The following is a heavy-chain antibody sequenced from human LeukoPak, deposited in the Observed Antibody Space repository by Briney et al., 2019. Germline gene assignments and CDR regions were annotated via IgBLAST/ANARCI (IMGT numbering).Heavy chain of an antibody. J-gene: IGHJ3*02. Sequence: SETLSLTCAVSADSFSSHYWTWIRQPPGKGLEWVGYISYIGSTNYNPSLKSRVTISIDTSKNQFSLKLSSVTAADTAVYYCARDLVTVTKGFDIWGQGTMVSVSS. CDR2: ISYIGST. CDR1: ADSFSSHY. D-gene: IGHD4-17*01. V-gene: IGHV4-59*11. CDR3: ARDLVTVTKGFDI.